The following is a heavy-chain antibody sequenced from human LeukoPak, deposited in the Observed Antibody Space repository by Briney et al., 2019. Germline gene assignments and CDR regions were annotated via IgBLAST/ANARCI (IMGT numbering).Heavy chain of an antibody. CDR2: IIPIFGTA. J-gene: IGHJ4*02. CDR3: VRRDYCGGDCYFTQLDY. Sequence: SVKVSCTASGGTFSSYVISWVRQAPGQGLEWMGGIIPIFGTAHYAQKFQGRVTITTDEPTAKAHMELSGLRAEAPAVCYCVRRDYCGGDCYFTQLDYWGQGTLVTVSS. CDR1: GGTFSSYV. V-gene: IGHV1-69*05. D-gene: IGHD2-21*02.